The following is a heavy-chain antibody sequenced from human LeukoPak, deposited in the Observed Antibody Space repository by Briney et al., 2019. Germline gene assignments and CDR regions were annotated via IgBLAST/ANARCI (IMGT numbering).Heavy chain of an antibody. J-gene: IGHJ6*03. V-gene: IGHV4-39*01. CDR1: GGSISSSSYY. Sequence: PSETLSLTCTVSGGSISSSSYYWGWIRQPPGKGLEWIGSIYYSGSTYYNPSLKSRVTISVDTSKNQFSLKLGSVTAADTAVYYCARLTVRGPSYMDVWGKGTTVTVSS. CDR2: IYYSGST. CDR3: ARLTVRGPSYMDV. D-gene: IGHD3-10*01.